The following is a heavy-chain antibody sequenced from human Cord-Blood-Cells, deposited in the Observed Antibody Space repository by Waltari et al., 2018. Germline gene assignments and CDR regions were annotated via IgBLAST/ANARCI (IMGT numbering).Heavy chain of an antibody. CDR2: INHSGST. V-gene: IGHV4-34*01. Sequence: QVQLQQWGAGLLTPSETLSLTCAVYGGSFSGYSWSWIRQPPGKGLEWIGEINHSGSTNYNPSLKSRVTISVDTSKNQFSLKLSSVTAADTAVYYCARVQSGYFDYWGQGTLVTVSS. D-gene: IGHD3-10*01. J-gene: IGHJ4*02. CDR1: GGSFSGYS. CDR3: ARVQSGYFDY.